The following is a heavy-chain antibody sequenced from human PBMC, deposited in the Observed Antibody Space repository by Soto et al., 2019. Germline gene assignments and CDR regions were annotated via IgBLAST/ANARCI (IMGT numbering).Heavy chain of an antibody. V-gene: IGHV3-23*01. CDR1: GFTFSSYA. D-gene: IGHD6-19*01. CDR3: AKDHQRPIAVAGTAGY. CDR2: ISGSGGST. J-gene: IGHJ4*02. Sequence: GESLKIFCAASGFTFSSYAMSWVRQAPGKGLEWVSAISGSGGSTYYADSVKGRFTISRDNSKNTLYLQMNSLRAEDTAVYYCAKDHQRPIAVAGTAGYWGQGTLVTVSS.